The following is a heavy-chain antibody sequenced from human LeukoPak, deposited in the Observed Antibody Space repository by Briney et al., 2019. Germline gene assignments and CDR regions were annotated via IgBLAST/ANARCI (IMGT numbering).Heavy chain of an antibody. J-gene: IGHJ4*02. D-gene: IGHD3-22*01. V-gene: IGHV3-30*02. CDR1: GFTFSSYG. Sequence: GGSLRLSCAASGFTFSSYGMHWVRQAPGKRLEWVAFIRYDGSNKYYADSVKGRFTISRDNSKNTLYLQMNSLRAEDTAVYYCLFKWFFDYWGQGTLVTVSS. CDR2: IRYDGSNK. CDR3: LFKWFFDY.